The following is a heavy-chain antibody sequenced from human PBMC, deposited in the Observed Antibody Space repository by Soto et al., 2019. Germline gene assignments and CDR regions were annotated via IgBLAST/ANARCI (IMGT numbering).Heavy chain of an antibody. CDR2: IYYTGNT. J-gene: IGHJ4*02. CDR3: AREPRQGDRIYYFDY. Sequence: SETLSLTCTVSGGSITTYSWNWIRQSPGKGLEWIGYIYYTGNTNYNPSLKSRVTISLDMSKNQFSLKLSSVTTADTAVYYCAREPRQGDRIYYFDYWGQGTPDTVSS. V-gene: IGHV4-59*01. D-gene: IGHD2-21*02. CDR1: GGSITTYS.